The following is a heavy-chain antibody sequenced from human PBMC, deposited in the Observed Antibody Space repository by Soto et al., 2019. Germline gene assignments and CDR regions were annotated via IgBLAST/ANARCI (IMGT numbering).Heavy chain of an antibody. CDR1: GGSISSSSYY. CDR2: IYYSGST. D-gene: IGHD2-2*01. J-gene: IGHJ6*03. Sequence: SETLSLTCTVSGGSISSSSYYWGWIRQPPGKGLEWIGSIYYSGSTYYNPSLKSRVTISVDTSKNQFSLKLSSVTAADTAVYYCARQEGDIVVVPAAPDYYYYYMDVWGKGTTVTVSS. CDR3: ARQEGDIVVVPAAPDYYYYYMDV. V-gene: IGHV4-39*01.